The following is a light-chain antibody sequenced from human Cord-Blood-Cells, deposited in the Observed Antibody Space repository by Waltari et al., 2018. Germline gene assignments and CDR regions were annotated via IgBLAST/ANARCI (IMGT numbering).Light chain of an antibody. Sequence: SYELTQPPSVSVSPGQTARITCSGDALPKQYAHWYQQKPGQVPVFVIYKDSERPSGIPERFSGSSSGTTVTLTSSGVQAEDEADYYCQSGDSSGVGVFGGGTKLTVL. CDR3: QSGDSSGVGV. CDR1: ALPKQY. CDR2: KDS. J-gene: IGLJ3*02. V-gene: IGLV3-25*03.